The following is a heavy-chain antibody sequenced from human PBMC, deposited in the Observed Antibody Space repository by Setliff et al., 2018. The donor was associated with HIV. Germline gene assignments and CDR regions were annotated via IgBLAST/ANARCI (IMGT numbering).Heavy chain of an antibody. CDR1: GFTFSAYA. CDR2: TTSNGRTT. V-gene: IGHV3-23*01. J-gene: IGHJ5*02. Sequence: GGSLRLSCAASGFTFSAYAMTWVRRAPGKGLEWVSATTSNGRTTDYAESVRGRFTLSRDNAKKSLYLQMNSLRAEDTAVYYCARVWRSSSWYITSWGQGTLVTVSS. D-gene: IGHD6-13*01. CDR3: ARVWRSSSWYITS.